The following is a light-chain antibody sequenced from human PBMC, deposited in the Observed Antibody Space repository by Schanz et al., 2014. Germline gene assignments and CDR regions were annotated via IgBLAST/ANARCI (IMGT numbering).Light chain of an antibody. CDR3: LQDHSYLT. CDR2: GAS. Sequence: AIQMTQSPSSLSASVGDRVTITCRASQAIRNDLGWFQQKPGKAPQLLIYGASNLHSGVPSRFSGSGSGTDFTLTISSLQPEDFATYYCLQDHSYLTFGGGTKVEIK. CDR1: QAIRND. V-gene: IGKV1-6*01. J-gene: IGKJ4*01.